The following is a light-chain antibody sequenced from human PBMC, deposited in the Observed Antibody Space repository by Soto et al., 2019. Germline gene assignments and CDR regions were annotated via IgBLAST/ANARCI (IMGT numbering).Light chain of an antibody. V-gene: IGKV3D-15*01. J-gene: IGKJ4*01. CDR3: QQYNDWPPVT. CDR1: QTVTTK. CDR2: GAS. Sequence: EIVMTQSPVTLSVSPGERATLSCRASQTVTTKVAWYQQRPGQAPRLLIYGASTRATGIPARFSGSGSGTEFTLTIRSLQSEDFALYFCQQYNDWPPVTFGRGTKVDIK.